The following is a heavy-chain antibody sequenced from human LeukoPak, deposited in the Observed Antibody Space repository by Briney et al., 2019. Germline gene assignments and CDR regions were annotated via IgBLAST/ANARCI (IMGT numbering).Heavy chain of an antibody. D-gene: IGHD1-26*01. Sequence: ASAKVSCKGSNYRFTDFYIHWVRQAPGQGLEWMGWVNTYSGATNYAQKFQDRVTMTTDTSINTAFLDLSRLTPDDTAIYYCARNGKFDNWFDPWGPGTLVAVSS. CDR1: NYRFTDFY. CDR3: ARNGKFDNWFDP. V-gene: IGHV1-2*02. CDR2: VNTYSGAT. J-gene: IGHJ5*02.